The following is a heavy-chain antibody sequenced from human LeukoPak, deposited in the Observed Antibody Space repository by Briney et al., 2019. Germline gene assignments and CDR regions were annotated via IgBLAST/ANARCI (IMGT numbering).Heavy chain of an antibody. V-gene: IGHV5-51*01. CDR3: ASSPGSSGRWFDP. CDR1: GYSFTSYW. J-gene: IGHJ5*02. CDR2: IYPGDSDT. Sequence: GETLKISCKGSGYSFTSYWIGWVRQMPGKGLEWMGIIYPGDSDTRYSPSFQGQVTISADKSISTAYLQWSSLKASDTAMYYCASSPGSSGRWFDPWGQGTLVTVSS. D-gene: IGHD6-19*01.